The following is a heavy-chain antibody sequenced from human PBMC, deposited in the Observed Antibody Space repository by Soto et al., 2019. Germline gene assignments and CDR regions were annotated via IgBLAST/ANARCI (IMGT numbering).Heavy chain of an antibody. V-gene: IGHV3-11*01. D-gene: IGHD4-17*01. CDR1: GFTFSDYY. Sequence: QVQLVESGGGLVKPGGSLRLSCAASGFTFSDYYMSWIRLAPGKGLEWISYMTTSGATIYYTDSVKGRFTISRDNAKNSLYLRMNNLRAEDTAVYFCARAGNSVTNLFDTCGQGPLVTVSS. J-gene: IGHJ5*01. CDR3: ARAGNSVTNLFDT. CDR2: MTTSGATI.